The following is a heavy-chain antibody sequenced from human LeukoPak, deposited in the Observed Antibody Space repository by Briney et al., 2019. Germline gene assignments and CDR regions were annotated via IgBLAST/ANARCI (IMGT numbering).Heavy chain of an antibody. CDR3: ARGAGYSSGWSFDY. Sequence: PGGSLRLSCAASGFTFSSYSMNWVRQAPGKGLEWVSSISSSSSYIYYADSVKGRFTISRDNAKNSLYLQMHSLRAEDTAVHYCARGAGYSSGWSFDYWGQGTLVTVSS. J-gene: IGHJ4*02. CDR2: ISSSSSYI. CDR1: GFTFSSYS. V-gene: IGHV3-21*01. D-gene: IGHD6-19*01.